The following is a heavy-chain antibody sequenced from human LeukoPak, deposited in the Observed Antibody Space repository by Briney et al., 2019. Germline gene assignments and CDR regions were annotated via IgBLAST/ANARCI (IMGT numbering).Heavy chain of an antibody. J-gene: IGHJ5*02. V-gene: IGHV4-61*05. CDR2: INHSGST. CDR1: GGSISSSSYN. D-gene: IGHD3-10*01. Sequence: SETLSLTCSVSGGSISSSSYNWGWIRQPPGKGLEWIGEINHSGSTNYNPSLKSRVTISVDTSKNQFSLKLSSVTAADTAVYYCASRLWFGERRIDPWGQGTLVTVSS. CDR3: ASRLWFGERRIDP.